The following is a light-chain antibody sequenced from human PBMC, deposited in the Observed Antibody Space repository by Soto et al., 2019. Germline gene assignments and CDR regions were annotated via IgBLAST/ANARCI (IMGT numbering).Light chain of an antibody. CDR2: DVN. V-gene: IGLV2-14*03. Sequence: SALTQPASVSGSPGQSITISCTGTSSDVGGYSYVSWYQLHPGKAPKLMIYDVNNRPSGVSTRFSGSKSGNTASLTISGLQAEDEADYYCSSYTSSSTLYVFGTGTKLTVL. CDR3: SSYTSSSTLYV. CDR1: SSDVGGYSY. J-gene: IGLJ1*01.